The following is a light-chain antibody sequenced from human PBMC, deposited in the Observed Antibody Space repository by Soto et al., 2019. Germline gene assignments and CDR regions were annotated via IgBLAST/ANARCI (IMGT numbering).Light chain of an antibody. CDR1: SSDVGGYNY. CDR2: DVS. J-gene: IGLJ1*01. Sequence: QSVLTQPASVSGSPGQSITISCTGTSSDVGGYNYVSWYQQHPGKAPKLIISDVSNQPSGVSNRFSGSKSGNTASLTISGLQAEDEADYYCNSYTSSSTHVFGTGTKVTVL. V-gene: IGLV2-14*03. CDR3: NSYTSSSTHV.